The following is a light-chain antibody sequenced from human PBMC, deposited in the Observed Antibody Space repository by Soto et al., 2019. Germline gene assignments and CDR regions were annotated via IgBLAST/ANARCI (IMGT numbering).Light chain of an antibody. Sequence: QSALTQPASLSWSPGQSITISCTGTSIDVGNNNYVSWYQHNPGRAPKVMICDVTNRPSGVSNRFSGSKSGNTASLTISGLQAEDEADYYCSSFTGSSYVFGTGTKVTVL. V-gene: IGLV2-14*03. CDR2: DVT. CDR3: SSFTGSSYV. J-gene: IGLJ1*01. CDR1: SIDVGNNNY.